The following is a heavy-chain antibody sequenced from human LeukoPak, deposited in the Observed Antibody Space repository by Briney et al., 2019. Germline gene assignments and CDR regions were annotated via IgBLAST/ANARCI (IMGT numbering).Heavy chain of an antibody. CDR2: ISAGGGST. CDR3: AKGRRDGYNYDY. V-gene: IGHV3-23*01. D-gene: IGHD5-24*01. J-gene: IGHJ4*02. CDR1: GFTFSSYA. Sequence: GGSLRLSCAASGFTFSSYAMSWVRQAPGKGLEWVSAISAGGGSTYYADSVKGRFTISRDSSENTLYLQMNSLRAEDTAVYYCAKGRRDGYNYDYWGQGTLVTVSS.